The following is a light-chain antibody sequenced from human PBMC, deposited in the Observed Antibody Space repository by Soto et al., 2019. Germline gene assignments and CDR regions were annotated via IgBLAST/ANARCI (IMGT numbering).Light chain of an antibody. CDR3: QQYTAWPLT. CDR1: QSVYNN. CDR2: AAS. Sequence: EIVMTQSPATLSVSPGERGTLSCRASQSVYNNLAWYQQKPGQAPRLLIYAASTSATGFPARFSGSGFGTEFTLTISSLQSEDFAVYYCQQYTAWPLTFGGGTKVEIK. J-gene: IGKJ4*01. V-gene: IGKV3-15*01.